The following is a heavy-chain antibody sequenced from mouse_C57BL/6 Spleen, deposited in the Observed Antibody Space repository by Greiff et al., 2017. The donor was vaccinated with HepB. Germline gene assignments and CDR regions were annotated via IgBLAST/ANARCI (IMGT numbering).Heavy chain of an antibody. CDR1: GFNIKDYY. J-gene: IGHJ4*01. CDR2: IDPEDGET. D-gene: IGHD2-4*01. V-gene: IGHV14-2*01. Sequence: EVQLQQSGAELVKPGASVKLSCTASGFNIKDYYMHWVKQRTEQGLEWIGRIDPEDGETKYAPKIQGKATITADTSSNTANLQRSSLTSEDTAVYYCARWGYYDYFLWAMDYWGQGTSVTVSS. CDR3: ARWGYYDYFLWAMDY.